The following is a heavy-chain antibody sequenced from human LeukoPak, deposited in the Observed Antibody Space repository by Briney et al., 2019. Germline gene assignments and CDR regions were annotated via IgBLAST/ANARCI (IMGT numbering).Heavy chain of an antibody. CDR2: IYYSGNT. J-gene: IGHJ4*02. D-gene: IGHD6-13*01. CDR3: ARRCQAGMAAAGGVDY. Sequence: SETLSPTCTVSGGSFSSSGYYWGWIRQPPGKGLEWIASIYYSGNTYYNPSLKSRVTISINTSKNQFSLKLSSVTAADTAFYYCARRCQAGMAAAGGVDYWGQGTLVTVSS. CDR1: GGSFSSSGYY. V-gene: IGHV4-39*01.